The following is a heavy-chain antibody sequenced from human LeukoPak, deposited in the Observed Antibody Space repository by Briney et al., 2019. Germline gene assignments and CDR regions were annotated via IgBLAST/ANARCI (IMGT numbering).Heavy chain of an antibody. CDR2: IYSGGTT. J-gene: IGHJ4*02. V-gene: IGHV3-53*01. Sequence: GGSLRLSCAASGFTVSNNYMSWVRQAPGKGLEWGSVIYSGGTTYYADSVKGRFTISRDNSKNTLYLQMNSLRADDTAVYYCARGLRYSSGWAYFDYWGQGTLVTVSS. D-gene: IGHD6-19*01. CDR1: GFTVSNNY. CDR3: ARGLRYSSGWAYFDY.